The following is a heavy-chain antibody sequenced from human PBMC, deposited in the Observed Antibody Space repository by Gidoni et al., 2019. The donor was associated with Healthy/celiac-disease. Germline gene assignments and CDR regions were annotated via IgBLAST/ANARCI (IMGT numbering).Heavy chain of an antibody. CDR3: AKIPLGEEEGQQLGNDY. D-gene: IGHD6-13*01. J-gene: IGHJ4*02. V-gene: IGHV3-23*04. CDR1: GFTVSSYA. CDR2: ISGSGCST. Sequence: EVQLVESGGGLVQPGGSLRLSCADSGFTVSSYAMSWVRQAPGKGLEWVSAISGSGCSTYYADSVKGRFTISRDNSKNTLYLQMNSLRAEDTAVYYCAKIPLGEEEGQQLGNDYWGQGTLVTVSS.